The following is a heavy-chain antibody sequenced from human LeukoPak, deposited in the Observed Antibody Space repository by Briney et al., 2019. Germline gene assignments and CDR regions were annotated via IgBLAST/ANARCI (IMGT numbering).Heavy chain of an antibody. CDR1: GGSISSYY. J-gene: IGHJ4*02. CDR3: ARHRKRGIQLWLRSGFDY. CDR2: IYYSGST. Sequence: SETLSLTCTVSGGSISSYYWSWIRQPPGKGLEWIGYIYYSGSTNYNPSLKSRVTISVDTSKNQFSLKLSSVTAADTGVYYCARHRKRGIQLWLRSGFDYWGQGTLVTVSS. D-gene: IGHD5-18*01. V-gene: IGHV4-59*08.